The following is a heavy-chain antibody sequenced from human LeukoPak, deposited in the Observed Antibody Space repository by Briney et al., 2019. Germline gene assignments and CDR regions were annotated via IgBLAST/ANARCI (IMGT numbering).Heavy chain of an antibody. J-gene: IGHJ6*02. CDR3: ARVMDTAMVTGYYYGMGV. CDR1: GGTFSSYA. V-gene: IGHV1-69*01. D-gene: IGHD5-18*01. Sequence: ASVKVSCKASGGTFSSYAISWVRQAPGQGLEWMGGIIPIFGTANYAQKFQGRVTITADESTSTAYMELSSLRSEDTAVYYCARVMDTAMVTGYYYGMGVWGQGTTVTVSS. CDR2: IIPIFGTA.